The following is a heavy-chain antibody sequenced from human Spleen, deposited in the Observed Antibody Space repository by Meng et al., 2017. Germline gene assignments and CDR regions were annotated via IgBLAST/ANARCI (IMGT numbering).Heavy chain of an antibody. Sequence: SETLSLTCTVSGVSITSSSYYWGWTRQPPGKGLEWIGSLYYSGSTYYNPSLKSRVTISVDTSKNQFSLKLSSLTAADTAVYYCADQYCGGDCYTAYAFDIWGQGTMVTVSS. J-gene: IGHJ3*02. CDR1: GVSITSSSYY. CDR3: ADQYCGGDCYTAYAFDI. CDR2: LYYSGST. V-gene: IGHV4-39*07. D-gene: IGHD2-21*02.